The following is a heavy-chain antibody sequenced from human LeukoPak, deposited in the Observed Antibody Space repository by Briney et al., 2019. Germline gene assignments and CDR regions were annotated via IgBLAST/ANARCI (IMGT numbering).Heavy chain of an antibody. V-gene: IGHV4-39*01. CDR1: GGSISSSSYY. Sequence: PSGTLSLTCTVSGGSISSSSYYWGWIRQPPGKGLEWIGSIYYSGSTYYNPSLKSRVTISVDTSKNQFSLRLSSVTAADTAVYYCARHRGVGATIQVRSFDYWGQGTLVTVSS. CDR2: IYYSGST. D-gene: IGHD1-26*01. J-gene: IGHJ4*02. CDR3: ARHRGVGATIQVRSFDY.